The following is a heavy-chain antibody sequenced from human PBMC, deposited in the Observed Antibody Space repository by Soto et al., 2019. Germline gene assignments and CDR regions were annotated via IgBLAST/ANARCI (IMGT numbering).Heavy chain of an antibody. J-gene: IGHJ3*01. V-gene: IGHV4-61*01. D-gene: IGHD3-10*01. Sequence: QVQLQESGPGLVKPSETLSLTCNVSGVSVRRDIYYWSFIRQSPGKALEWIGYIYYSGSATYNPALESRVTMSIDTSRNQFSLSLRSVTAADTAVYFCARASQDYYGSRTYFGAFDVWGQGAMVSVSS. CDR3: ARASQDYYGSRTYFGAFDV. CDR1: GVSVRRDIYY. CDR2: IYYSGSA.